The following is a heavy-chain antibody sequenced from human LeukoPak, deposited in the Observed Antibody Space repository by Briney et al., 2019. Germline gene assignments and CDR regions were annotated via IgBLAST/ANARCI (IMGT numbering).Heavy chain of an antibody. CDR2: ISSSSSYT. Sequence: GGSLRLSCAASGFTFSSYSMNWVRQAPGKGLEWVSSISSSSSYTYYADSVKGRFTISRDNAKNSLYLQMNSLRAEDTAVYYCAREYYDFWSGYDYYYYYMDVWGKGTTVTVSS. CDR3: AREYYDFWSGYDYYYYYMDV. V-gene: IGHV3-21*01. CDR1: GFTFSSYS. J-gene: IGHJ6*03. D-gene: IGHD3-3*01.